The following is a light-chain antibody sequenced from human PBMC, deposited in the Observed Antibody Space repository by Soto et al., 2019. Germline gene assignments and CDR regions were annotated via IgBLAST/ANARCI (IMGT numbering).Light chain of an antibody. Sequence: EIVLTQSPATLSLSPGERATLSCRASQSISSDLAWYQQKPGQAPRLFIYDASNRFTGIPARFRGSGSGTDFTLTISTLEPEDFAVYYCQQRSSWPRTFGQGTKVEIK. CDR2: DAS. J-gene: IGKJ1*01. CDR3: QQRSSWPRT. CDR1: QSISSD. V-gene: IGKV3-11*01.